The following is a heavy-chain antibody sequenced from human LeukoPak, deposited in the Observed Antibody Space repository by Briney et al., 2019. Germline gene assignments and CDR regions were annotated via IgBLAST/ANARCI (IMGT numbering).Heavy chain of an antibody. CDR2: MRGNGET. V-gene: IGHV3-23*01. D-gene: IGHD3-16*01. CDR1: GLSFGSFA. CDR3: ARASWVSSTDAVR. J-gene: IGHJ4*02. Sequence: GGSLRLSCAASGLSFGSFAMSWVRQGPARGLERVSSMRGNGETFYADSVKGRFTLSSDSSRNTVYFQPNNLRVEDTAIYYCARASWVSSTDAVRWGQGTLVTVSS.